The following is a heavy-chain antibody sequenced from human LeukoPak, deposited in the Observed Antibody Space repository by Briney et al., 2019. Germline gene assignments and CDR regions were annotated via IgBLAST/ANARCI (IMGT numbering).Heavy chain of an antibody. CDR2: IHDSGIT. J-gene: IGHJ5*02. CDR3: ARGGYMSNWFEH. CDR1: GGSISDSY. V-gene: IGHV4-59*01. Sequence: SETLSLTCTVSGGSISDSYWSWIRQPPGKGLEWIGKIHDSGITNYNPSLKSRVTFSVDTSKKQFSLNLNSVTAADTAVYYCARGGYMSNWFEHWGQGTPVTISS. D-gene: IGHD5-12*01.